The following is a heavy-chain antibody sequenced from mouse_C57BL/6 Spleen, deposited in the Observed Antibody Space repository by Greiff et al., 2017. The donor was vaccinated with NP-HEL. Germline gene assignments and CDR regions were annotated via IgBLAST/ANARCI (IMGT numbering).Heavy chain of an antibody. J-gene: IGHJ1*03. V-gene: IGHV1-26*01. D-gene: IGHD1-1*01. Sequence: EVQLQQSGPELVKPGASVKISCKASGYTFTDHYMNWVKQSHGKSLEWIGDINPNNGGTSYNQKFKGKATLTVDKSSSTAYMELRSLTSEDSAVYYCASRVYYGSSYGYFDVWGTGTTVTVSS. CDR2: INPNNGGT. CDR3: ASRVYYGSSYGYFDV. CDR1: GYTFTDHY.